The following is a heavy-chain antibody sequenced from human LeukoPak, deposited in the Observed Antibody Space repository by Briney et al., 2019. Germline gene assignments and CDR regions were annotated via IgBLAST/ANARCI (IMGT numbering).Heavy chain of an antibody. CDR2: IYSGGST. Sequence: GGSLRLSCAASGFTVSSNYMSWVRQAPGKGLEWVSVIYSGGSTYYADSVKGRFTISRDSSKNTLYLQMNSLRAEDTAVYYCAKVSGGGLYYDGMDVWGQGTTVTVSS. CDR3: AKVSGGGLYYDGMDV. J-gene: IGHJ6*02. V-gene: IGHV3-53*01. CDR1: GFTVSSNY. D-gene: IGHD1-14*01.